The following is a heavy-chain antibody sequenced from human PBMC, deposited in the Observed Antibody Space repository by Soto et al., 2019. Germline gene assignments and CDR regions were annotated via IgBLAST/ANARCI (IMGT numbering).Heavy chain of an antibody. CDR3: AKDIKGISGSYLDH. CDR1: GFNFHEYV. V-gene: IGHV3-9*01. J-gene: IGHJ4*02. Sequence: EVQLVESGGGLVQPGRSLRLSCAASGFNFHEYVMHWVRQAPGKGLEWVSSISWNSAYIGYADSVKGRFTISRDNAKNSLSLQMNSLRVEDTALYYCAKDIKGISGSYLDHWGQGTLVTVSS. CDR2: ISWNSAYI. D-gene: IGHD1-26*01.